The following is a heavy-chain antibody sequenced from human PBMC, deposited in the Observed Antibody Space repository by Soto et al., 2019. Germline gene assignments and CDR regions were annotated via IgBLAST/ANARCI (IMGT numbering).Heavy chain of an antibody. CDR1: GITFSRSC. J-gene: IGHJ6*01. CDR3: AAAPSVDPVSSGDFGTEV. CDR2: IVVGSGNT. V-gene: IGHV1-58*01. Sequence: GPAVKVSCKASGITFSRSCVQWRRQARGQRLEWIGWIVVGSGNTNYAQKFKERVTITRDMYTSTAYMELSSLRSGDTGDYHCAAAPSVDPVSSGDFGTEVWG. D-gene: IGHD3-3*01.